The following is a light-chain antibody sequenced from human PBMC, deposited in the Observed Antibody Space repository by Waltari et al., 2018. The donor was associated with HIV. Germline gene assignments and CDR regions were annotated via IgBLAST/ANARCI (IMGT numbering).Light chain of an antibody. CDR2: RND. CDR1: SSNIGHNF. Sequence: SVLTQPPSASVTPGQRVTISCSGSSSNIGHNFIYWYQQYPGTAPKLLIYRNDQRPSGVPDRFSGSKSGTSASLAISGLRSEDEADYYCATWDDSLSGWVFSGGTKLTVL. CDR3: ATWDDSLSGWV. J-gene: IGLJ3*02. V-gene: IGLV1-47*01.